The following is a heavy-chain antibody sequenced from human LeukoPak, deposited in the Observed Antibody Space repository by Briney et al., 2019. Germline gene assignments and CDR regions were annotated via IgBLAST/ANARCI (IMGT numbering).Heavy chain of an antibody. J-gene: IGHJ4*02. D-gene: IGHD3-22*01. CDR2: IIPIFGTA. CDR1: GGTFSSYA. Sequence: GASVKVSCKASGGTFSSYAISWVRQAPGQGLEWMGRIIPIFGTANYAQKFQGRVTITTDESTSTAYMELSSLRSEDTALYYCAKPGLGGYDSSGYYYGSLSGYYFDYWGQGTLVTVSS. CDR3: AKPGLGGYDSSGYYYGSLSGYYFDY. V-gene: IGHV1-69*05.